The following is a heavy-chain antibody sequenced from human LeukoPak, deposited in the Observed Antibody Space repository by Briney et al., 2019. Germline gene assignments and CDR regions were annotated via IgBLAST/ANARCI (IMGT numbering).Heavy chain of an antibody. CDR2: IYDSGST. Sequence: SETLSLTCTVSGGSISSYYWSWIRQPPGQGLEWIGYIYDSGSTNYNPSLKSRVTISVDTSRNQFSLKLNSVTAADTAVYYCAREAFCGGDCYSGFDYWGQGTLVTVSS. V-gene: IGHV4-59*01. J-gene: IGHJ4*02. CDR3: AREAFCGGDCYSGFDY. D-gene: IGHD2-21*02. CDR1: GGSISSYY.